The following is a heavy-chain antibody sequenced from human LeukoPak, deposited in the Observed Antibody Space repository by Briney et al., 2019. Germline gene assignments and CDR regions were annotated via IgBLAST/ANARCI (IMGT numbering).Heavy chain of an antibody. D-gene: IGHD4-17*01. J-gene: IGHJ6*03. V-gene: IGHV4-39*01. CDR3: ARAIGTVTTFFYYYYYMDV. CDR1: GGSISSSSYN. CDR2: FDNSGST. Sequence: SETLSLTCTVSGGSISSSSYNWGWIRQPPGKGLEWIGSFDNSGSTYYNPSLKIRVTISVDTSKDQFSLKLTSVTAADTAVYYCARAIGTVTTFFYYYYYMDVWGKGTTVTVSS.